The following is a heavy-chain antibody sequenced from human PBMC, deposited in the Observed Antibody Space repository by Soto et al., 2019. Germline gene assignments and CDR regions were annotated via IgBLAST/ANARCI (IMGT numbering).Heavy chain of an antibody. CDR2: ISGSGGST. Sequence: EVQLLESGGGLVQPGGSLRLSCAASGFTFSSYAMSWVRQAPGKGLEWVSAISGSGGSTYYADSVKGRFTISRDNSKNTVYLEMNSLRAEDTAVYYCARGGVGLWFGELSDWGQGTMVTVSS. CDR1: GFTFSSYA. V-gene: IGHV3-23*01. D-gene: IGHD3-10*01. CDR3: ARGGVGLWFGELSD. J-gene: IGHJ3*01.